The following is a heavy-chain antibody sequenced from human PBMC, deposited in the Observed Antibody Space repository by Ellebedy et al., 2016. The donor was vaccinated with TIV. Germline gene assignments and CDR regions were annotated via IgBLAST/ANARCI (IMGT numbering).Heavy chain of an antibody. Sequence: SETLSLTCTVSGVSITSHFWTWIRQPAGKGLEWLGRMYPSGTTNYNRSLKSRVIISRDTSKDQFSLKLNSVTAADTAVYYCARHGPQWFDAFDLWGQGTLVTVSS. CDR2: MYPSGTT. CDR1: GVSITSHF. CDR3: ARHGPQWFDAFDL. V-gene: IGHV4-4*07. D-gene: IGHD3-22*01. J-gene: IGHJ3*01.